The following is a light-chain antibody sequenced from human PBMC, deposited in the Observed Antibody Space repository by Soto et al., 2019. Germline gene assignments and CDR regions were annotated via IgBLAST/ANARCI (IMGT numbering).Light chain of an antibody. CDR2: GAS. Sequence: EIVMTQSPATLSVSPGERATLSCRASQNVNSNLAWYQQKPGQAPRLLVYGASSRATGVPASFSGSGSGTEFTLTFSGLQSEDFGVYYCQQYNDWPFTFGPGTKVDIK. V-gene: IGKV3-15*01. CDR1: QNVNSN. CDR3: QQYNDWPFT. J-gene: IGKJ3*01.